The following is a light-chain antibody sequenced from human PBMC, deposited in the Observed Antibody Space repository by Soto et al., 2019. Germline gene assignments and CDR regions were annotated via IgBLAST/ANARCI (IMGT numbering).Light chain of an antibody. CDR2: EDN. CDR3: QSYDTTNVV. CDR1: SGSIASNY. J-gene: IGLJ2*01. V-gene: IGLV6-57*04. Sequence: NFMLTQPHSVSESPGKTVTISCTRSSGSIASNYVQWYQLRPGSAPTTVVFEDNERPSGVPDRFSGSIDRSSNSASLTISGLRTEDEADYYCQSYDTTNVVFGGGTKVTVL.